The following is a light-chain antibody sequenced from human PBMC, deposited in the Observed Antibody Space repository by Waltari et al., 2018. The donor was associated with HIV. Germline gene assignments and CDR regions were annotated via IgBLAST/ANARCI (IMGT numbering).Light chain of an antibody. CDR1: RLGDKF. V-gene: IGLV3-1*01. Sequence: SYEVTQTPSVSVAPGQTAIITCSGDRLGDKFTCWYQQKPEQSPVLVIYQDSKRPSGIPERFSASNSGNTATLTISGTQATDEADYYCQTWDTNSLYVFGSGTKVSVL. J-gene: IGLJ1*01. CDR3: QTWDTNSLYV. CDR2: QDS.